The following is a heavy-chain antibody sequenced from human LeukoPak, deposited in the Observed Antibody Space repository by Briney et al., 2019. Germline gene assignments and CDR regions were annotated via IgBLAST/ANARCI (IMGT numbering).Heavy chain of an antibody. CDR3: ANLDYYGMDV. CDR1: GGSISSGGYS. CDR2: IYHSGST. Sequence: PSETLSLTCAVSGGSISSGGYSWSWIRQPPGKGLEWIGYIYHSGSTYYNPSLKSRVTISVDTSKNQFSLKLSSVTAADTAVYYCANLDYYGMDVWGQGTTVTVSS. J-gene: IGHJ6*02. V-gene: IGHV4-30-2*02.